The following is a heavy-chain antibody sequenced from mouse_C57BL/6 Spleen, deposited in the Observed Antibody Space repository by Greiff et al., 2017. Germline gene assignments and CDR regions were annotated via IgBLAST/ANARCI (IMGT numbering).Heavy chain of an antibody. Sequence: EVMLVESGGGLVKPGGSLKLSCAASGFTFSDYGMHWVRQAPEKGLAWVAYISSGSSTIYYADTVKGRFTISRDNAKNTLFLQMTSLRSEDTAMYYCAIYYYGSSFYAMDYWGQGTSVTVSS. CDR1: GFTFSDYG. V-gene: IGHV5-17*01. CDR2: ISSGSSTI. J-gene: IGHJ4*01. CDR3: AIYYYGSSFYAMDY. D-gene: IGHD1-1*01.